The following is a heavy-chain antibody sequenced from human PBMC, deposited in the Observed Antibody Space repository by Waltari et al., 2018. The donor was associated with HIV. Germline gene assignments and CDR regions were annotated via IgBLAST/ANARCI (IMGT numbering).Heavy chain of an antibody. CDR1: GYTFTRYY. V-gene: IGHV1-46*03. D-gene: IGHD4-17*01. CDR2: INPSGGST. Sequence: QVQLVQSGAEVKKPGASVKVSCKASGYTFTRYYIHWVRQAPGQGLEWMGFINPSGGSTTYAQKFQGRVTMTTDTSTSTAYMDLSSLRSEDTAVYYCARGRDGDYDSWGQGTLVTVSS. J-gene: IGHJ5*01. CDR3: ARGRDGDYDS.